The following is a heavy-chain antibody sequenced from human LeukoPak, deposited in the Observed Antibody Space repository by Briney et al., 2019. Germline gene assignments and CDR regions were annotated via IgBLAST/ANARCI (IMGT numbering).Heavy chain of an antibody. CDR1: GYTLIDYF. J-gene: IGHJ4*02. Sequence: ATVKVSCKASGYTLIDYFIHWVRQAPGQGLEWMGRINPKSGDTEYVQKFQGRVTMTRDTSISTLYMELTRLTSDDTAVYFCARHLTSTPYWELDYWGQGTLITVSS. CDR3: ARHLTSTPYWELDY. V-gene: IGHV1-2*02. D-gene: IGHD2-8*02. CDR2: INPKSGDT.